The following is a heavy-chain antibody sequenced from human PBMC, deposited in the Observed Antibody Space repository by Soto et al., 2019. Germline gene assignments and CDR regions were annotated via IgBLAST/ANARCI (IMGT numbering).Heavy chain of an antibody. CDR3: AGESSGIYPANY. CDR2: IYYSGST. D-gene: IGHD1-26*01. CDR1: GGSVSSGSGY. Sequence: QVQLQESGPGLVKPSETLSRTCTVSGGSVSSGSGYWSWIRQPPGKGLEWIGYIYYSGSTKYNPSLMSRVTRSVDTSKNQDSLKLSSVTAADTAVYYYAGESSGIYPANYRGQGTLVTGSS. V-gene: IGHV4-61*01. J-gene: IGHJ4*02.